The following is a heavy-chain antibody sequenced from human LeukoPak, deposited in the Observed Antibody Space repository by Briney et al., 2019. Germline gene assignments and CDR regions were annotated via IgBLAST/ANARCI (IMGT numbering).Heavy chain of an antibody. CDR3: ARDREYSSSLFDY. V-gene: IGHV4-4*07. CDR2: VYITGST. CDR1: GGSISSYY. D-gene: IGHD6-6*01. Sequence: SETLCLTCTASGGSISSYYWSWIRQPAGKGLEWIGRVYITGSTNYNPSPNSRVTMSLDTSKNQFSLKLSSVTAADTAVYYCARDREYSSSLFDYWGQGILVTVSS. J-gene: IGHJ4*02.